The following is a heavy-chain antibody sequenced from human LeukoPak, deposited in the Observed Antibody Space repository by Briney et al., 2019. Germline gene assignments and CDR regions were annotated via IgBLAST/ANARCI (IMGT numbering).Heavy chain of an antibody. Sequence: SETLSLTCTVSGGSISSGSYYWSWIRQPAGKGLEWIGRIYTSGSTNYNPSLKSRVTISVDTSKNQFSLKLSSVTAADTAVCYCARGPHNWNYLRVPENYYYYYMDVWGKGTTVTVSS. CDR2: IYTSGST. D-gene: IGHD1-7*01. CDR3: ARGPHNWNYLRVPENYYYYYMDV. V-gene: IGHV4-61*02. J-gene: IGHJ6*03. CDR1: GGSISSGSYY.